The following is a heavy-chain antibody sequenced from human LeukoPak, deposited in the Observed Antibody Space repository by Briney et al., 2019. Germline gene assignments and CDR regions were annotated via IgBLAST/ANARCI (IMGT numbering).Heavy chain of an antibody. Sequence: GGSLGLSCAASGFTFSSYTMNWVRQPPGKGLEWVSNIGTSSTTIYYADSVKGRFTISRDNAKNSLYLQMNSLRADDTAVYYCARFAAGGSYYYYMDVWGKGTTVTVSS. V-gene: IGHV3-48*01. CDR2: IGTSSTTI. D-gene: IGHD6-25*01. CDR1: GFTFSSYT. J-gene: IGHJ6*03. CDR3: ARFAAGGSYYYYMDV.